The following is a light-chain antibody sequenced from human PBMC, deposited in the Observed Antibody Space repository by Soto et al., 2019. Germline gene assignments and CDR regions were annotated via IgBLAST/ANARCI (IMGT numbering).Light chain of an antibody. CDR1: SGSIASNY. CDR3: QSYDSNNVV. V-gene: IGLV6-57*04. J-gene: IGLJ2*01. Sequence: NFMLTRPHSVSESPRKPVTISCTRRSGSIASNYVQWYQQRPGSAPTTVIYEDNQRPSWVPDRFSGSIDSSSNSASLTISGLKTEDKAYSYCQSYDSNNVVLGGGTKLTL. CDR2: EDN.